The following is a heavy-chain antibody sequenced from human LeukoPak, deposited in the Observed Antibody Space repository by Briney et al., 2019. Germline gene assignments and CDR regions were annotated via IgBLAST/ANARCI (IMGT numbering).Heavy chain of an antibody. CDR1: GGSISSYY. CDR3: ARGDSSGYYRYFDY. CDR2: IYYSGST. J-gene: IGHJ4*02. D-gene: IGHD3-22*01. V-gene: IGHV4-59*12. Sequence: PSETLSLTCTVSGGSISSYYWSWIRQPPGKGLEWIGYIYYSGSTYYNPSLKSRVTISVDRSKNQFSLKLSSVTAADTAVYYCARGDSSGYYRYFDYWGQGTLVTVSS.